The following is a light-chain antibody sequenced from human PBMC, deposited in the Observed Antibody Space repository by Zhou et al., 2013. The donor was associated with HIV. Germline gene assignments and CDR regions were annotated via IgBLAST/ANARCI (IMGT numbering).Light chain of an antibody. CDR1: QTIRNY. CDR2: TAS. J-gene: IGKJ1*01. CDR3: QQSYSTPRT. V-gene: IGKV1-39*01. Sequence: DIQMTQSPSSLSASVGDTVTITCRASQTIRNYLNWYQQKPGKAPNLLIYTASSLQTGVPSRFSGRGSGTDFTLTISSLQPEDFAIYYCQQSYSTPRTFGQGT.